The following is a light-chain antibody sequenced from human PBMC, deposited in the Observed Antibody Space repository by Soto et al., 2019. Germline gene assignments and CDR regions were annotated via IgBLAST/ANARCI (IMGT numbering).Light chain of an antibody. CDR3: VSWDDSLSGLV. J-gene: IGLJ1*01. Sequence: QSVLTQPPSASGSPGQSVTISCTGTKNDIGVXDCXSWYQXXPGKAPRLIIYEVVQRPSGVPDRFSGSKSGNTASLTVSGLQAADEADYYCVSWDDSLSGLVFGTGTKVTV. V-gene: IGLV2-8*01. CDR1: KNDIGVXDC. CDR2: EVV.